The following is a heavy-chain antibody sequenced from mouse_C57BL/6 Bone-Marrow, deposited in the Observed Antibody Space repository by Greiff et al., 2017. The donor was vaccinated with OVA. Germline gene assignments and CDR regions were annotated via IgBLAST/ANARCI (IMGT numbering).Heavy chain of an antibody. CDR3: ARGYFDY. CDR1: GFTFSSYA. Sequence: EVKLMESGGGLVKPGGSLKLSCAASGFTFSSYAMSWVRQTPEKRLEWVATISDGGSYTYYPDNVTGRFTISRDNAKNNLYLQMSHLKSEDTAMYYCARGYFDYWGQGTTLTVSS. V-gene: IGHV5-4*03. CDR2: ISDGGSYT. J-gene: IGHJ2*01.